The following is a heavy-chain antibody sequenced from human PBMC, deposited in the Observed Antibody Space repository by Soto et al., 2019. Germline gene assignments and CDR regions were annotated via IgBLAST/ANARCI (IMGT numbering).Heavy chain of an antibody. CDR1: GGSIISYY. J-gene: IGHJ4*02. V-gene: IGHV4-59*12. CDR2: IYYSGST. CDR3: ARGKSGDSVANFEY. Sequence: PSETLSLTCTVSGGSIISYYWSWIRQPPGKELQYIGYIYYSGSTYYNPSLKSRVTISVDTSKNQFSLQLNSVTPEDTAVYYCARGKSGDSVANFEYWGQGTLVTVSS. D-gene: IGHD2-21*02.